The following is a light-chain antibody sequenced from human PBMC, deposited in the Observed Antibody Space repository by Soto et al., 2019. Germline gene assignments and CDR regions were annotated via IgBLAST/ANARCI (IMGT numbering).Light chain of an antibody. CDR3: SSYTSSSPWV. J-gene: IGLJ3*02. CDR1: SSDVGGYNY. V-gene: IGLV2-14*01. CDR2: EVS. Sequence: QSALTQPASVSGSPGQSITISCTGTSSDVGGYNYVSWYQQHPGKAPKLMIYEVSNLPSGVSNRFSGSKSGNTASLTISGLQAEDEADYYCSSYTSSSPWVFGGGTKVTVL.